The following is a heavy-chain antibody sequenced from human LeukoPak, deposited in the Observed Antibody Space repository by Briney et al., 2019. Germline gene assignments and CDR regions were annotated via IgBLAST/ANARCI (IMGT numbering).Heavy chain of an antibody. CDR2: IYYSGST. Sequence: PSETLSLTCTVSGGSISSGDYYWSWIRQPPGKGLEWIGYIYYSGSTYYNPSLKSRVTISVDTSKNQFSLNLSSVTPTDTAVYYCARARPPPYYYGSVANWFDPWGQGTLVTVSS. J-gene: IGHJ5*02. V-gene: IGHV4-30-4*08. CDR1: GGSISSGDYY. D-gene: IGHD3-10*01. CDR3: ARARPPPYYYGSVANWFDP.